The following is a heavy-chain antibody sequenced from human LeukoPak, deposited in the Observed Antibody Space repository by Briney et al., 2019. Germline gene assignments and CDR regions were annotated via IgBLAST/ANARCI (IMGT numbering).Heavy chain of an antibody. V-gene: IGHV4-59*01. D-gene: IGHD4-17*01. CDR1: GGSISSYY. J-gene: IGHJ4*02. Sequence: PSETLSLTCTVSGGSISSYYWSWIRQPPGKGLEWIGYIYYTGSTNYNPSLKSRVTISVDTSKNQFSLKLNSVTAADTAVYYCARGATVTTGFDSWGQGTLVTVSS. CDR3: ARGATVTTGFDS. CDR2: IYYTGST.